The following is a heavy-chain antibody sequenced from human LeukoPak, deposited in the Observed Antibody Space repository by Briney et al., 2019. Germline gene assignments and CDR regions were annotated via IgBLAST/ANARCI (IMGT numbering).Heavy chain of an antibody. Sequence: PSETLSLTCTVSGGSISNYYWSWIRQPPGKGLEWIGYIYHTGSTSYNPSLKSRVIMSVDTSQNQFSLKVRSVTAADTAVYYCARDDYRGVTNFDPWGQGTLVTVSS. CDR3: ARDDYRGVTNFDP. V-gene: IGHV4-59*01. CDR2: IYHTGST. D-gene: IGHD3-10*01. J-gene: IGHJ5*02. CDR1: GGSISNYY.